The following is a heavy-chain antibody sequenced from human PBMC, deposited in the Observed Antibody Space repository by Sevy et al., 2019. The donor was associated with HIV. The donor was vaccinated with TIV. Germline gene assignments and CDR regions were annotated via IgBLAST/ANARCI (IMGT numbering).Heavy chain of an antibody. J-gene: IGHJ3*02. CDR2: INGKGRST. CDR1: EFIFSDYA. Sequence: GGSLRLSCAASEFIFSDYAMNWVRQTPGKGLEWVSSINGKGRSTHYADSVEGRFTISRDNSKNTLYLQMNSLRAEDTAVYYCARDRKYYDYVWGTKNDAFDIWGQGTMVTVSS. V-gene: IGHV3-23*01. CDR3: ARDRKYYDYVWGTKNDAFDI. D-gene: IGHD3-16*01.